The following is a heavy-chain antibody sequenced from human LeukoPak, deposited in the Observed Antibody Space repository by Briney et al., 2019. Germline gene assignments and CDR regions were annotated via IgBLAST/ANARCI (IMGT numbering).Heavy chain of an antibody. CDR2: IIPILGIA. CDR1: GGTFSSYA. D-gene: IGHD6-19*01. CDR3: ASAPPNSVAGTYYYGMDV. J-gene: IGHJ6*02. Sequence: ASVKVSCKASGGTFSSYAISWVRQAPGQGLEWMGRIIPILGIANYAQKFQGRVTITADKSTSTAYMELSSLRSEDTAVYYCASAPPNSVAGTYYYGMDVWGQGTTVTVSS. V-gene: IGHV1-69*04.